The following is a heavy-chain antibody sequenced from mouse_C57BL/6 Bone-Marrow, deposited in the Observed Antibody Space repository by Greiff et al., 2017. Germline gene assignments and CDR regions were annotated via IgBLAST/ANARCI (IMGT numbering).Heavy chain of an antibody. V-gene: IGHV1-78*01. CDR2: IYPRDGST. CDR3: ARDRYYDRALYDLDD. CDR1: GYTFTDHT. J-gene: IGHJ2*01. D-gene: IGHD1-1*01. Sequence: QVQLQQSDAELVKPGASVKLSCKVSGYTFTDHTIHWMQQRPEPGLDWIGYIYPRDGSTKYNEKVKGKATLTADKSTSTAYMQLNSLTSEYSAVYFCARDRYYDRALYDLDDWGQGTTLTVSA.